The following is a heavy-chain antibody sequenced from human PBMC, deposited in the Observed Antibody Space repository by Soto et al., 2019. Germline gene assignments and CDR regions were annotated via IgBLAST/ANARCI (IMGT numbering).Heavy chain of an antibody. Sequence: QITLKESGPTLVKPTETLTLTCSFSGFSLSTNGLGVGWIRQPPGKALEWLALIYWDDDKRDSPSLKSRLTNTKDTSKTQVVLTMTNMDPVDTATYYCAYSDSSGPFEYWGQGTLVTVSS. CDR2: IYWDDDK. D-gene: IGHD3-22*01. V-gene: IGHV2-5*02. J-gene: IGHJ4*02. CDR1: GFSLSTNGLG. CDR3: AYSDSSGPFEY.